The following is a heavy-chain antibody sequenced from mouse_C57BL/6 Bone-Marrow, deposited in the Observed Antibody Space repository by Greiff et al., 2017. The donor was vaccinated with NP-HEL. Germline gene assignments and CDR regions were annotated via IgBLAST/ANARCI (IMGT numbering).Heavy chain of an antibody. J-gene: IGHJ3*01. CDR1: GYTFTSYG. CDR2: IYPRSGNT. CDR3: ARRDLLLQFAD. V-gene: IGHV1-81*01. D-gene: IGHD1-1*01. Sequence: QVQLQQSGAELARPGASVKLSCKASGYTFTSYGISWVKQRPGQGLEWIGEIYPRSGNTYYNEKFKGKATLTADKSSSTAYMELRSLTSEDSAVYFCARRDLLLQFADWGQGTLVTVSA.